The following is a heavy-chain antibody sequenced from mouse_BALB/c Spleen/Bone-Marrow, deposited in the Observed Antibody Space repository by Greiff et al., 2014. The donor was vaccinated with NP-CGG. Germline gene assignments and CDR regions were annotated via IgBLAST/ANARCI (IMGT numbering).Heavy chain of an antibody. Sequence: EVQLQQSGAELVRSGASVNLSCTASGFNIKDYYMHWVKQRPEQGLEWIGWIDPENGDTEYAPKFQGKATMTADTSSNTAYLQLSSLTTDDTAVYYCNARGDYDFDYFDYWGQGTTLTVSS. CDR3: NARGDYDFDYFDY. D-gene: IGHD2-4*01. CDR2: IDPENGDT. V-gene: IGHV14-4*02. CDR1: GFNIKDYY. J-gene: IGHJ2*01.